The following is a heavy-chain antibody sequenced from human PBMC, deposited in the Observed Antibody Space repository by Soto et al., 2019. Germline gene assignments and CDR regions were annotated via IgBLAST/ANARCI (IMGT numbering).Heavy chain of an antibody. Sequence: VKVCCKAYGYTFRTYYLHSVRQAPGQGLEWMGIINPSGGSTSSAQKFQGRVTVTRDTSTSTVYMELSSLRSEDTAVYYCARTSGSSFWFDPWGQGTLVTVSS. CDR2: INPSGGST. D-gene: IGHD6-6*01. CDR3: ARTSGSSFWFDP. J-gene: IGHJ5*02. V-gene: IGHV1-46*01. CDR1: GYTFRTYY.